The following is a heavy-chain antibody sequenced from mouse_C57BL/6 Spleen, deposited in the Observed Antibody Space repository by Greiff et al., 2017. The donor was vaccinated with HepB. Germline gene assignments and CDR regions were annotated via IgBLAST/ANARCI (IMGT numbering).Heavy chain of an antibody. CDR1: GYAFSSSW. Sequence: VKLMESGPELVKPGASVKISCKASGYAFSSSWMNWVKQRPGKGLEWIGRIYPGDGDTNYNGKFKGKATLTADKSSSTAYMQLSSLTSEDSAVYFCAIGGQLRLPYYAMDYWGQGTSVTVSS. J-gene: IGHJ4*01. D-gene: IGHD3-2*02. CDR3: AIGGQLRLPYYAMDY. CDR2: IYPGDGDT. V-gene: IGHV1-82*01.